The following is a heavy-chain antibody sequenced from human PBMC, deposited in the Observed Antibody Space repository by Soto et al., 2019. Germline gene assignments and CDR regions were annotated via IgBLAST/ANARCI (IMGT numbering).Heavy chain of an antibody. CDR3: AKEGVAAGTCDY. CDR2: ISYDGSNK. V-gene: IGHV3-30*18. D-gene: IGHD6-13*01. J-gene: IGHJ4*02. Sequence: PGGSLRLSCAASGFTFSSYGMHWVRKAPGKGLEWVAVISYDGSNKYYADSVKGRFTISRDNSKNTLYLQMNSLRAEDTAVYYCAKEGVAAGTCDYWGQGTLVTV. CDR1: GFTFSSYG.